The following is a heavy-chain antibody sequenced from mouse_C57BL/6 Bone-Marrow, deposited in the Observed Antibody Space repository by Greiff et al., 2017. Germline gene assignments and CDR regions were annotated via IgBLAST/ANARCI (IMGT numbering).Heavy chain of an antibody. Sequence: VQLKESGAELVKPGASVKLSCTASGFNIKDYYMHWVKQRTEQGLEWIGRIDPEDGETKYAPKFQGKATITADTSSNTAYLQLSSLTSEDTAVXYCAKGLPRRLYYAMDYWGQGTSVTVSS. J-gene: IGHJ4*01. CDR1: GFNIKDYY. CDR2: IDPEDGET. V-gene: IGHV14-2*01. CDR3: AKGLPRRLYYAMDY. D-gene: IGHD2-2*01.